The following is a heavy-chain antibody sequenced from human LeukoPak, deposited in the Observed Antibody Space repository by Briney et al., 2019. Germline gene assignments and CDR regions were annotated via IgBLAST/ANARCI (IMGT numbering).Heavy chain of an antibody. CDR1: GGSISSYY. V-gene: IGHV4-4*07. D-gene: IGHD2-15*01. Sequence: PSETLSLTCTVSGGSISSYYWSWIRQPAGKGLEWIGRIYTSGSTNYNPSLKSRVTISVDTSKNQFSLKLSSVTAADTAVYYCASESGGSSDDAFDIWGQGTMVTVSS. CDR2: IYTSGST. J-gene: IGHJ3*02. CDR3: ASESGGSSDDAFDI.